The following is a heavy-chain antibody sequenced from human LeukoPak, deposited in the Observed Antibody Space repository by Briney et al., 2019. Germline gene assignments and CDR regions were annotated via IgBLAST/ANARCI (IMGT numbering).Heavy chain of an antibody. J-gene: IGHJ4*02. CDR2: IYYSGST. D-gene: IGHD6-19*01. V-gene: IGHV4-59*01. CDR1: GGSISSYY. CDR3: ARDLLSTAGYSDY. Sequence: SETLSLTCTVSGGSISSYYWSWIRQPPGKGLEWIGYIYYSGSTNYNPSLKSRVTISVDTSKNQFSLNLSSVTAADTAVYYCARDLLSTAGYSDYWGQGTLVTVSS.